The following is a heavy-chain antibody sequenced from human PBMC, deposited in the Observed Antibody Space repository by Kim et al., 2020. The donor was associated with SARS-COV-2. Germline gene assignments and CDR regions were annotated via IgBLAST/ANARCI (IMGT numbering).Heavy chain of an antibody. CDR2: IRSKGNSNAK. J-gene: IGHJ3*02. Sequence: GGSLRLSCGASGFTFSSSAMHWVRQASGKGLEWVGRIRSKGNSNAKGYVESVKGRFTIYRADSRNTAYLQMHSLKTEDAAEYSCTLVPGTMLAFSDAFD. V-gene: IGHV3-73*01. CDR3: TLVPGTMLAFSDAFD. CDR1: GFTFSSSA. D-gene: IGHD1-1*01.